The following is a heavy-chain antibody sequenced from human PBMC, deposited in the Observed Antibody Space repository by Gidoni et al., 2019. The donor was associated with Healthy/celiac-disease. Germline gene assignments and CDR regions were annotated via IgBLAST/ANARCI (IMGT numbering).Heavy chain of an antibody. D-gene: IGHD6-19*01. CDR1: GFTFSSYG. J-gene: IGHJ3*02. CDR2: IWYDGSNK. Sequence: QVQLVESEGGVVQPGRSLRLSCAASGFTFSSYGMHWVRQAPGKGLEWVAVIWYDGSNKYYADSVKGRFTISRDNSKNTLYLQMNSLRAEDTAVYYCARFVAGWGAFDIWGQGTMVTVSS. V-gene: IGHV3-33*01. CDR3: ARFVAGWGAFDI.